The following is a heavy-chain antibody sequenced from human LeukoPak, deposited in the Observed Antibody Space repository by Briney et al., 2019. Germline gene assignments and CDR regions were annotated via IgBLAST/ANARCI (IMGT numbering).Heavy chain of an antibody. V-gene: IGHV3-23*01. CDR3: AKAVSGSGSYHFDY. Sequence: GGSLRLSCAASGFTFSSYAMTWVRQAPGKGLEWVSAISGSSGSTYYADSVKGRFTISRDNSKNTLYLQMNSLRAEDTAIYYCAKAVSGSGSYHFDYWGQGTLVTVSS. CDR2: ISGSSGST. D-gene: IGHD6-19*01. CDR1: GFTFSSYA. J-gene: IGHJ4*02.